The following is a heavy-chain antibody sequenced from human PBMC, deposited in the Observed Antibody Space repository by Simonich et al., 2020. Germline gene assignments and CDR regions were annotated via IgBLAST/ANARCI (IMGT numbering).Heavy chain of an antibody. Sequence: QVQLVQSGAEVKKPGASVKVSCKASGYTFTSYGISWVRQAPGQGLEWMGWISAKNGNTNYAQKLQGRCTMTTDTSTSTAYMELRSLRSDDTAVYYCARASRGTWWYYYFDYWGQGTLVTVSS. CDR3: ARASRGTWWYYYFDY. V-gene: IGHV1-18*01. J-gene: IGHJ4*02. CDR2: ISAKNGNT. D-gene: IGHD2-15*01. CDR1: GYTFTSYG.